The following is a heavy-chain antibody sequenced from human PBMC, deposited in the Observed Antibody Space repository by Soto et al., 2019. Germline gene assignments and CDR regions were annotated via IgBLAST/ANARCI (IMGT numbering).Heavy chain of an antibody. Sequence: GGSLRLSCSASGFTFSTSAMHLVLQAPGKGLEWVSYIGTTDGDIRQADSAKGRFTISRDNAKNSLYLQMNDLRAEDTALYYCVTERNRPGWFDPWGQGTQVTVSS. CDR2: IGTTDGDI. V-gene: IGHV3-48*03. CDR3: VTERNRPGWFDP. J-gene: IGHJ5*02. CDR1: GFTFSTSA.